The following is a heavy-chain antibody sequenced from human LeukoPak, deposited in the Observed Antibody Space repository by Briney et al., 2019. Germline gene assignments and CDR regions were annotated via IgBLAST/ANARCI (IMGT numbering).Heavy chain of an antibody. D-gene: IGHD6-19*01. CDR1: GGSISNYY. V-gene: IGHV4-59*01. J-gene: IGHJ6*03. CDR3: ARSGVGSSGWLHYYYYMDV. Sequence: PSETLSLTCTVSGGSISNYYWSWIRQPPGKGLEWIGYISYSGRTNYNPSLKSRVTISVDTSKNQFSLKLSSVTAADTAVYYCARSGVGSSGWLHYYYYMDVWGKGTTVTISS. CDR2: ISYSGRT.